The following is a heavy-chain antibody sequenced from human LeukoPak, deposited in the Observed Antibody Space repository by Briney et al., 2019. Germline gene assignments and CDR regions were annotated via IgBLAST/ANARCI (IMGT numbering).Heavy chain of an antibody. CDR1: GGSISGNNYS. V-gene: IGHV4-39*01. CDR3: ARHSPPHPVIITAFDY. CDR2: VSYSGST. D-gene: IGHD3-22*01. Sequence: SETLSLTCAVSGGSISGNNYSWGWIRQPPGKVLEWIGSVSYSGSTHYNPSLKSRVTLSVDTSMNQFSLKMSSVTAADTAVYYCARHSPPHPVIITAFDYWGQGTLVTVSS. J-gene: IGHJ4*02.